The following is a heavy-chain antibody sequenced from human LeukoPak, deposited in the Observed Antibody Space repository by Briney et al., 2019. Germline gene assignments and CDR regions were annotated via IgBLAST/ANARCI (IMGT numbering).Heavy chain of an antibody. D-gene: IGHD5-12*01. CDR1: GYTFTGYY. Sequence: ASVKVSCKASGYTFTGYYMHWVRQAPGQGLERMGWINPNSGGTNYAQKFQGWVTMTRDTSISTAYMELSRLRSDDTAVYYCARGGGGYDSKLRYWGQGTLVTVSS. V-gene: IGHV1-2*04. J-gene: IGHJ4*02. CDR3: ARGGGGYDSKLRY. CDR2: INPNSGGT.